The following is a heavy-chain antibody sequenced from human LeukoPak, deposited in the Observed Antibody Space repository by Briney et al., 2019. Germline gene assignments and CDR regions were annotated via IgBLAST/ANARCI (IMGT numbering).Heavy chain of an antibody. V-gene: IGHV3-30*18. CDR3: AKDPEPFSSSWYLGYFDY. J-gene: IGHJ4*02. CDR1: GFTFSSYG. CDR2: ISYDGSNK. D-gene: IGHD6-13*01. Sequence: PGGSLRLSCAASGFTFSSYGMHWVRQAPGKGLEWVAVISYDGSNKYYADSVKGRFTISRDNSKNTLYLQMNSLRAEDTAVYYCAKDPEPFSSSWYLGYFDYWGQGTLVTVSS.